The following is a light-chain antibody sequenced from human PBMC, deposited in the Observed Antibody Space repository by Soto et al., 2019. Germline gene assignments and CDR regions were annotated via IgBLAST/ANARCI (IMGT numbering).Light chain of an antibody. CDR2: DAS. J-gene: IGKJ1*01. V-gene: IGKV1-5*01. CDR3: QQGNIFPWT. Sequence: IQMTQSPSSLSPSVGDRVTITCRASRSISDWLAWYQQKPGKAPELLIFDASNLKSGVSSRFSGSGCGTEFTLTISRLQPEDFASYYCQQGNIFPWTFGQGTKVDIK. CDR1: RSISDW.